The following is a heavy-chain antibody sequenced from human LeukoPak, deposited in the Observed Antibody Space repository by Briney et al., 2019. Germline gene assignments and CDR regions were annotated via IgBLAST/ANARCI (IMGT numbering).Heavy chain of an antibody. J-gene: IGHJ4*02. CDR3: ARTTYYSESGGYTPGYFDF. V-gene: IGHV2-70*11. CDR1: GFSLTTTGMC. CDR2: IDWDGDK. Sequence: SGPALVKPKQTLTLTCAFSGFSLTTTGMCASWIRQPPGKALEWLARIDWDGDKYYSTSLKTNLTISKDTSKNQVVLIMTNVDPVDTATYYCARTTYYSESGGYTPGYFDFWGQGTRVTVSS. D-gene: IGHD3-22*01.